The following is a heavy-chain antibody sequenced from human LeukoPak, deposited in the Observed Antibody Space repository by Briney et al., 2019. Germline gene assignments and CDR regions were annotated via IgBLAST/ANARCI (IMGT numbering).Heavy chain of an antibody. J-gene: IGHJ4*02. D-gene: IGHD3-22*01. CDR1: GYTLTELS. V-gene: IGHV1-24*01. CDR3: FGFILYDSSGYYPDYFDY. CDR2: FDPEDGET. Sequence: ASVKVSCKVSGYTLTELSMHWVRQAPGKGLEWMGGFDPEDGETIYAQKFQGRVTMTEDTSTDTAYMELSGLRSEDTAVYYCFGFILYDSSGYYPDYFDYWGQGTLVTVSS.